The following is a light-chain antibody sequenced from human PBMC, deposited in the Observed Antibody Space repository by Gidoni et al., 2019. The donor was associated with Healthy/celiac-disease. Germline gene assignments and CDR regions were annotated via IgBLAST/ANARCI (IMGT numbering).Light chain of an antibody. Sequence: DIVITHSPATLSVSPGERATLSCRASQSVSSNLAWYQQKPGQAPRLLIYGASTRATGIPARFSGSGSGTEFTLTISSLQSEDFAVYYCQQYNNWHAWTFGQGTKVEIK. J-gene: IGKJ1*01. CDR3: QQYNNWHAWT. V-gene: IGKV3-15*01. CDR1: QSVSSN. CDR2: GAS.